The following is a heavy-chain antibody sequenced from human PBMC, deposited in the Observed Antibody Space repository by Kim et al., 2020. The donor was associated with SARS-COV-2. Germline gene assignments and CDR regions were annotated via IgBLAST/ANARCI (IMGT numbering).Heavy chain of an antibody. CDR3: ARGTYIRGYDYVSWFYP. CDR1: GYTFTSRV. CDR2: IDTDTGTP. Sequence: ASVKVSCKASGYTFTSRVINWLRQAPGQGLEWMGWIDTDTGTPAYAQGFTGRFVFSLDTSVTTAYLQISSLKAEDTAVYFCARGTYIRGYDYVSWFYPWGRGTLVTVSS. V-gene: IGHV7-4-1*02. J-gene: IGHJ5*02. D-gene: IGHD3-22*01.